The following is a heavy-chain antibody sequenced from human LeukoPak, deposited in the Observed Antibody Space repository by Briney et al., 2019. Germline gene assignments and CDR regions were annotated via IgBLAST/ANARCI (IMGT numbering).Heavy chain of an antibody. CDR2: IYYSGST. Sequence: SETLFLTCIISGGSISSYYWSWIRQPPGKGLEWIGYIYYSGSTNYNPSLKSRVTISVDTSKNQFSLKLSSVTAADTAVYYCARDYVRGWYRYFDYWGQGTLVTVSS. CDR1: GGSISSYY. D-gene: IGHD6-19*01. CDR3: ARDYVRGWYRYFDY. V-gene: IGHV4-59*01. J-gene: IGHJ4*02.